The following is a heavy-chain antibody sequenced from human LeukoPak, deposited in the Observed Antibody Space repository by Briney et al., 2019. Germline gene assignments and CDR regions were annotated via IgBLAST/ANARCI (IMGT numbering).Heavy chain of an antibody. CDR2: INPNSGGT. CDR3: ARGRGIMITFGGVLKDY. CDR1: GYTFTGYY. D-gene: IGHD3-16*01. J-gene: IGHJ4*02. Sequence: ASVKVSCKASGYTFTGYYMHWVRQAPGQGLERMGWINPNSGGTNYAQKFQGRVTMTRDTSISTAYMELSRLRSDDTAVYYCARGRGIMITFGGVLKDYWGQGTLVTVSS. V-gene: IGHV1-2*02.